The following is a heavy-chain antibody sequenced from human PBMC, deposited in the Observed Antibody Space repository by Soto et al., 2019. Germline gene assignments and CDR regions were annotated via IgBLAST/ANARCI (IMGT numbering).Heavy chain of an antibody. J-gene: IGHJ4*02. CDR1: GYTFRNYG. V-gene: IGHV3-30*18. CDR2: ISFDGSHE. CDR3: AKDIPFKPNSPMPAAGVDY. D-gene: IGHD6-13*01. Sequence: QGQLVESGGGVVQPGRSLRLSCVASGYTFRNYGMHWVRQAPGKGLEWVALISFDGSHEYYVDSVKGQFTLSRDNSKNTLYLQMNSLRPEDTAVYFCAKDIPFKPNSPMPAAGVDYWGPGTQVTVSS.